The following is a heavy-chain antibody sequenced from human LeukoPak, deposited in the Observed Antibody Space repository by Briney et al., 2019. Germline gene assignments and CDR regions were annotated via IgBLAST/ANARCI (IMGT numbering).Heavy chain of an antibody. D-gene: IGHD6-19*01. CDR1: GASISTYY. V-gene: IGHV4-59*01. Sequence: SSETLSLTCTVSGASISTYYWSWIRQPPGKGLEWIGYISGSGSTKYNPSLKSRVTISVDTSTSQCSLRLTSVTAADTAVYYCARVPGSGWYYYYMDVWGKGTTVTVPS. J-gene: IGHJ6*03. CDR2: ISGSGST. CDR3: ARVPGSGWYYYYMDV.